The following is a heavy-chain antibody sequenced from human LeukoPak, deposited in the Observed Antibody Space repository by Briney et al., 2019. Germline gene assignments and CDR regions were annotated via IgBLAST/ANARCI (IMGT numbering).Heavy chain of an antibody. CDR1: GGSFSDSY. Sequence: SETLSLTCAVYGGSFSDSYWTWIRQRPGKGLEWIGEIHHSGATNFNPSLQSRVSISVDTAKNQFFLRVASMTAADTALYYCARGRKVSVVRRINWARHENYFFYYIDVWGKGTSVSVSS. CDR3: ARGRKVSVVRRINWARHENYFFYYIDV. D-gene: IGHD3-10*01. V-gene: IGHV4-34*01. J-gene: IGHJ6*03. CDR2: IHHSGAT.